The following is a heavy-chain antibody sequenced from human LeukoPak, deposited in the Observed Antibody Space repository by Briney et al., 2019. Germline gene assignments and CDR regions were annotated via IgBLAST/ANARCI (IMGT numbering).Heavy chain of an antibody. V-gene: IGHV3-72*01. D-gene: IGHD3-22*01. Sequence: GGSLRLSCAASGFTFSSYSMNWVRQAPGGGLEWVGRIRNRANSYITKYAASVTGRFTISRDDSKNSMFLQMNSLVTEDTAVYFCTRLNYFDGSGYYPDYWGQGTLVTVSS. J-gene: IGHJ4*02. CDR1: GFTFSSYS. CDR2: IRNRANSYIT. CDR3: TRLNYFDGSGYYPDY.